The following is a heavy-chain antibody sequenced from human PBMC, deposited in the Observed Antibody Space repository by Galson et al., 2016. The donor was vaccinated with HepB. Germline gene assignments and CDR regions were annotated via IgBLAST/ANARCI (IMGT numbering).Heavy chain of an antibody. CDR2: IRSNSISGT. V-gene: IGHV3-15*07. J-gene: IGHJ3*01. Sequence: SLRLSCAASGFTFSAAWMYWFRQAPGKGLEWVGRIRSNSISGTEFASPVEGRFLISRDDSRNTMYLQMNSLKTEDTAVYYCTTDWGSGTHYKYALDLWGQGTMVTVSS. CDR3: TTDWGSGTHYKYALDL. CDR1: GFTFSAAW. D-gene: IGHD3-10*01.